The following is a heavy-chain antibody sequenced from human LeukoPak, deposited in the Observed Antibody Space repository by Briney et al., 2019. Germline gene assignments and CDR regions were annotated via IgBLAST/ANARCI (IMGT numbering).Heavy chain of an antibody. D-gene: IGHD3-22*01. V-gene: IGHV3-30*02. CDR2: IRYDGSNK. CDR3: ARDLSDYYDSSGSPH. Sequence: PGGSLRLSCAAPGFTFSSYGMHWVRQAPGKGLEWVAFIRYDGSNKYYADSVKGRFTISRDNSKNTLYLQMNSLRAEDTAVYYCARDLSDYYDSSGSPHWGQGTLVTVSS. CDR1: GFTFSSYG. J-gene: IGHJ4*02.